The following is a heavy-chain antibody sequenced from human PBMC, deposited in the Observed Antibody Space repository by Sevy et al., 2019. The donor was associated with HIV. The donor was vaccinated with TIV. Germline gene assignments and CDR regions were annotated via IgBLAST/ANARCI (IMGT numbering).Heavy chain of an antibody. Sequence: GGSLRLSCAASGFTFSSYWMSWVRQAPGKGLEWVANIKQDGSEKYYVDSVKVRFTISRDNAKNQLYLQRKSLRAKDTAVYYCAREWLIPVVITPRAYYYYGMDVWGQGTTVTVSS. J-gene: IGHJ6*02. V-gene: IGHV3-7*01. CDR3: AREWLIPVVITPRAYYYYGMDV. CDR2: IKQDGSEK. CDR1: GFTFSSYW. D-gene: IGHD3-22*01.